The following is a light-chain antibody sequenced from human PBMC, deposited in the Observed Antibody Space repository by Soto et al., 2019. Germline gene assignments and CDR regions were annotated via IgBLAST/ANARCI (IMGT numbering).Light chain of an antibody. CDR3: SSYTSSSPVV. CDR2: EVS. Sequence: QSVLTQPASVSGSPGQSITISCTGTSSDVGGYNYVSWYQQHPGKAPKLMIYEVSNRPSGVSNRFSGSKSGNTASQTISGLQAEDEADYYCSSYTSSSPVVFGGGTKLTVL. CDR1: SSDVGGYNY. J-gene: IGLJ2*01. V-gene: IGLV2-14*01.